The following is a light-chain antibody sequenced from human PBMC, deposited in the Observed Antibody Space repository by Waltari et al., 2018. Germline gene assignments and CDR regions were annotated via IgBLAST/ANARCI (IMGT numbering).Light chain of an antibody. CDR2: DVR. Sequence: QSALTQPASVSGSPGQSIAISCTGTSSDVGGYNSVSWYQQHPGKVPKLVIYDVRNRPSGVSTRFSGSNSGNTASLTISGLQADDEADYYCSSFTRATTLIFGGGTKLTVL. J-gene: IGLJ2*01. CDR3: SSFTRATTLI. CDR1: SSDVGGYNS. V-gene: IGLV2-14*03.